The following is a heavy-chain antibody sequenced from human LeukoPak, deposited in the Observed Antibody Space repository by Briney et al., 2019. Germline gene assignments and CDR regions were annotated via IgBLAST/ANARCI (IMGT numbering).Heavy chain of an antibody. CDR1: GYTFTSYY. CDR2: INPSGGST. J-gene: IGHJ4*02. V-gene: IGHV1-46*01. D-gene: IGHD6-6*01. Sequence: ASVTVSCKASGYTFTSYYMHWVRQAPGQGLEWMGIINPSGGSTSYAQKFQGRVTMTRDMSTSTVYMELSSLRSEDTAVYYCARDLSYSSSSRGYFDYWGQGTLVTVSS. CDR3: ARDLSYSSSSRGYFDY.